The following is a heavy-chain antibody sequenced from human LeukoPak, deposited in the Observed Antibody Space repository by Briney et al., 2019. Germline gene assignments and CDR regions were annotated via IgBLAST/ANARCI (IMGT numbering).Heavy chain of an antibody. Sequence: SETLSLTCTVSGGSISSSSYYWSWIRQPPGKGLEWIGYIYYSGSTNYNPSLKSRVTISVDTSKNQFSLKLSSVTAADTAVYYCASTNWFGDPTGGWFDPWGQGTLVTVSS. V-gene: IGHV4-61*01. CDR2: IYYSGST. J-gene: IGHJ5*02. CDR1: GGSISSSSYY. CDR3: ASTNWFGDPTGGWFDP. D-gene: IGHD3-10*01.